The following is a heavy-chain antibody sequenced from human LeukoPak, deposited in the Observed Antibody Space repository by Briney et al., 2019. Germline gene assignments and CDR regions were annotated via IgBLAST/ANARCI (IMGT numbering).Heavy chain of an antibody. CDR1: GGSFSGYY. CDR2: INHSGST. V-gene: IGHV4-34*01. Sequence: SETLSLTCAVYGGSFSGYYWSWNRQPPGKGLEWIGEINHSGSTNYNPSLKSRVTISVDTSKNQFSLKLSSVTAADTAVYYCARGGITMVRGVIRGGQYYYGMDVWGQGTTVTVSS. J-gene: IGHJ6*02. D-gene: IGHD3-10*01. CDR3: ARGGITMVRGVIRGGQYYYGMDV.